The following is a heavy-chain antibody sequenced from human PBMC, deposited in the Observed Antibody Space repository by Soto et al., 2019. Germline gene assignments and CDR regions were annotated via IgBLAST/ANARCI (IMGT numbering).Heavy chain of an antibody. CDR1: GYTFTGFY. V-gene: IGHV1-2*02. D-gene: IGHD5-12*01. Sequence: EASVKVSCQTSGYTFTGFYIHWVREAPGQGLEWMGWVSPNSGGTGYAPRFQGRVTMTRDTSVTSVYMEPTSLRSDDTAVYYCARANSGDDDEFDYWGQGTPVTVSS. CDR3: ARANSGDDDEFDY. J-gene: IGHJ4*02. CDR2: VSPNSGGT.